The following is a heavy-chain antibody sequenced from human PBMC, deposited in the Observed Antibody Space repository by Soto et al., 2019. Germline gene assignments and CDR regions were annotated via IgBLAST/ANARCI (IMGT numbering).Heavy chain of an antibody. Sequence: PSETLSLTCTVSNGSISSAIYYWGWIRQPPGKGLEWIGSICHSGSTYYNPSLQGRVTISVDTSKNQFSLKLSSVTAADTAVYFCAGRSSLASVQVYFGEISNYNWFDPWGQGTLVTVSS. J-gene: IGHJ5*02. CDR1: NGSISSAIYY. V-gene: IGHV4-39*01. CDR3: AGRSSLASVQVYFGEISNYNWFDP. D-gene: IGHD3-10*01. CDR2: ICHSGST.